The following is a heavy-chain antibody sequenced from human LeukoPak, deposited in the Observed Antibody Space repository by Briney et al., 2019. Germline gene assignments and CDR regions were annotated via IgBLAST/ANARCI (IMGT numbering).Heavy chain of an antibody. Sequence: PSQTLSLTCAVSGGSISSGGYSWSWIRQPPGKGLEWIGYIYYSGSTYYNPSLKSRVTISVDTSKNQFSLKLSSVTAADTAVYYCAGAWGYGVLWYFDLWGRGTLVTVSS. V-gene: IGHV4-30-4*07. CDR1: GGSISSGGYS. CDR3: AGAWGYGVLWYFDL. J-gene: IGHJ2*01. CDR2: IYYSGST. D-gene: IGHD7-27*01.